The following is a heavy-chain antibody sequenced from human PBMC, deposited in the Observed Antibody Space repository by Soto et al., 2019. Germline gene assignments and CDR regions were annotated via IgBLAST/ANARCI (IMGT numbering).Heavy chain of an antibody. V-gene: IGHV1-69*13. Sequence: SVMVSCKDFGGAFSCYAISWVRKAPGQGLEWMGGIIPIVGTSNYAQKFQGRVTITADESTSTAYMELSSLRSEDTAVYYCAREVPKSRFYSWFGSYFDYWG. D-gene: IGHD3-10*01. CDR1: GGAFSCYA. CDR2: IIPIVGTS. J-gene: IGHJ4*01. CDR3: AREVPKSRFYSWFGSYFDY.